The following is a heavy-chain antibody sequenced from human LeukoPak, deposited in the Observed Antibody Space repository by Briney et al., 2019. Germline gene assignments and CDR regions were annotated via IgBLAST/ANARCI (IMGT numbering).Heavy chain of an antibody. Sequence: PGGSLRLSCAASGFTFSDYYMSWIRQAPGKGLEWVSYISSSGSTRYYADSVKGRFTISRDNSKNTLYLEVISLTAEDTAVYYCAKDDAWLRFGEWSQGTLVTVSS. V-gene: IGHV3-11*01. D-gene: IGHD3-10*01. CDR1: GFTFSDYY. J-gene: IGHJ4*02. CDR3: AKDDAWLRFGE. CDR2: ISSSGSTR.